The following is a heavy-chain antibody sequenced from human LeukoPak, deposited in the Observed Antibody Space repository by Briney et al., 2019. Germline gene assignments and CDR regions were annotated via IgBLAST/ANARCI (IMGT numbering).Heavy chain of an antibody. CDR2: IYYSGST. J-gene: IGHJ6*03. V-gene: IGHV4-59*01. CDR3: ARAGMGEGYYYYMDV. Sequence: SETLSLTCTVSGGSISSYYWSWIRQPPGKGLEWIGYIYYSGSTNYNPSLKSRVTISVDTSKNQFSLKLSSVTAADTAVYYCARAGMGEGYYYYMDVWGKGTTVTASS. CDR1: GGSISSYY. D-gene: IGHD3-16*01.